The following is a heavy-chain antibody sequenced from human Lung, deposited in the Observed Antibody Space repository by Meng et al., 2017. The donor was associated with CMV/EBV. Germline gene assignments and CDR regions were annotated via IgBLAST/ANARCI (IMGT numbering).Heavy chain of an antibody. CDR2: LYYSGST. Sequence: SETLSLXXTVSGGSISSTYYYWGWIRQPPGRGLEWIGSLYYSGSTYYNPSLKSRVTVSVDTSKNQFSLKLTSVTAADTAIYYCARHHTYYFASGPNYYFDYWGQGTLVTVSS. CDR3: ARHHTYYFASGPNYYFDY. J-gene: IGHJ4*02. D-gene: IGHD3-10*01. V-gene: IGHV4-39*01. CDR1: GGSISSTYYY.